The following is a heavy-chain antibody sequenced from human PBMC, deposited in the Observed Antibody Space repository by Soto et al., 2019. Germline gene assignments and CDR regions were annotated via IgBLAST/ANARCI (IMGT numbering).Heavy chain of an antibody. CDR2: IKSKTDGGTT. J-gene: IGHJ4*02. D-gene: IGHD3-3*01. CDR1: GFTFSTYS. CDR3: TTDALRFLEWLSY. Sequence: GGSLRLSCAASGFTFSTYSMNWVRQAPGKGPEWVGRIKSKTDGGTTDYAAPVKGRFTITRDDSKNTLYLQMNSLKTEDTAVYYCTTDALRFLEWLSYWGQGTLVTVSS. V-gene: IGHV3-15*01.